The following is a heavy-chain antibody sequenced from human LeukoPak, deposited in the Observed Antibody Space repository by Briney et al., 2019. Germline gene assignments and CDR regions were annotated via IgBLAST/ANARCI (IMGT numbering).Heavy chain of an antibody. CDR3: ARLTRIAVAGPDY. CDR2: IYPGDSDT. D-gene: IGHD6-19*01. J-gene: IGHJ4*02. Sequence: GESLKISCKGSGYSFTSYWIGCVRQIPGKGVEWRGIIYPGDSDTRYSPSFQGQVTISADTSISTGYLQWSSLKASDTAMYYCARLTRIAVAGPDYWGQGTLVTVSS. V-gene: IGHV5-51*01. CDR1: GYSFTSYW.